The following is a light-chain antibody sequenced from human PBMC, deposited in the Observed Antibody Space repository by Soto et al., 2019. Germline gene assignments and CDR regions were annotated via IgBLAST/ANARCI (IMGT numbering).Light chain of an antibody. CDR3: QRGDT. J-gene: IGKJ5*01. CDR1: QSVSSN. CDR2: DAS. V-gene: IGKV3-11*01. Sequence: EIVLTQSPATLSLSPGERATLSCRASQSVSSNLAWYQQKPGQAPRLLIYDASNRATGIPARFSGSGSGTDFTLTISRLVPEDFAVYYCQRGDTFGQGTRLEIK.